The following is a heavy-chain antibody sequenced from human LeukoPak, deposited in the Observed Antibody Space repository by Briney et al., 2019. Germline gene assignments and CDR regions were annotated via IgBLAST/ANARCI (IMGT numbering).Heavy chain of an antibody. Sequence: SETLSLTCTVSGGSISSSSYHWGWIRQPPGKGLEWIGSIYYSGSTYYNPSLKSRVTMSVDTSKNQFSLKLSSVTAADTAVYYCASGVVGATNNWFDPWGQGTLVTVSS. CDR2: IYYSGST. CDR3: ASGVVGATNNWFDP. D-gene: IGHD1-26*01. CDR1: GGSISSSSYH. V-gene: IGHV4-39*07. J-gene: IGHJ5*02.